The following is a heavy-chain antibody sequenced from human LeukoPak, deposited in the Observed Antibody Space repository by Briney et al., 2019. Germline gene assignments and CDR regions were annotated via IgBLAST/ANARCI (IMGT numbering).Heavy chain of an antibody. CDR2: ISSSSSYI. J-gene: IGHJ4*02. Sequence: GGSLRLSCAASGFTFSSYSMNWVRQAPGEGLEWVSSISSSSSYIYYADSVKGRLTISRDNAKNSLYLQMNSLRAEDTAVYYRARAEFCSSTSCSRGSLFDYWGQGTLVTVSS. CDR1: GFTFSSYS. D-gene: IGHD2-2*01. CDR3: ARAEFCSSTSCSRGSLFDY. V-gene: IGHV3-21*01.